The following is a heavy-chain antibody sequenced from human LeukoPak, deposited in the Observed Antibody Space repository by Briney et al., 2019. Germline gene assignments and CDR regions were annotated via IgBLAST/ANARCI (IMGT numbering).Heavy chain of an antibody. V-gene: IGHV4-59*12. CDR1: GGSISSYY. Sequence: PSEILSLTCTVSGGSISSYYWSWIRQPPGKGLEWIGYIYYSGTTNYNPSLKSRVTISVDTSQNQFSLKLNSVTAADTAVFYCARGRRGFGYGMDVWGQGTTVTVSS. CDR2: IYYSGTT. J-gene: IGHJ6*02. D-gene: IGHD3-10*01. CDR3: ARGRRGFGYGMDV.